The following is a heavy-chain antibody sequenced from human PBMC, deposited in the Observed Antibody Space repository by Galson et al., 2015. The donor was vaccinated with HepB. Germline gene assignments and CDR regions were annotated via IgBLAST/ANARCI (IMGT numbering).Heavy chain of an antibody. CDR2: INPSGST. D-gene: IGHD1-14*01. V-gene: IGHV4-34*01. CDR1: GGSFSGYY. J-gene: IGHJ4*02. CDR3: GSDQRRYIDY. Sequence: ETLSLTCAVYGGSFSGYYWSWIRQPPGKGLEWIGEINPSGSTNYNPSLKSRVTISVDTSKNQFSLKLTSVTAADTAVYYCGSDQRRYIDYWGQGALVTVSS.